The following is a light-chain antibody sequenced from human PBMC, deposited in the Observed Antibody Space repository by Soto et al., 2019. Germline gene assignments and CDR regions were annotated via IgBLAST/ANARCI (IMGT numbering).Light chain of an antibody. Sequence: QSALTQPRSVSGSPGQSVTISCTGTSSDGGGYNYVSWYQQHTGKAPKLMIYDVSKLPSGVPDRFSGSKSGNTASLTSSGLQAEDEADYYCCSYAGSYTHVFGTGTKLTVL. CDR2: DVS. V-gene: IGLV2-11*01. J-gene: IGLJ1*01. CDR1: SSDGGGYNY. CDR3: CSYAGSYTHV.